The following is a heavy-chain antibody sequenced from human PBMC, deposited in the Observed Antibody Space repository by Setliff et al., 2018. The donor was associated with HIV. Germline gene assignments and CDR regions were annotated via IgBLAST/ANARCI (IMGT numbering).Heavy chain of an antibody. J-gene: IGHJ6*04. V-gene: IGHV3-74*01. D-gene: IGHD3-3*01. Sequence: DWGSTSYADSVKGRFTISRDNSKNTLYLQMNSLRDEDTAVYFCAKDGSDNFWSGYYVVARRGTDVWGKGTTVTVSS. CDR2: DWGST. CDR3: AKDGSDNFWSGYYVVARRGTDV.